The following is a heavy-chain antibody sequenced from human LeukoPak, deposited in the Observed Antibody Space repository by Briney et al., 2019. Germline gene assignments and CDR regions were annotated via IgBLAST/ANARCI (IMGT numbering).Heavy chain of an antibody. CDR2: IYYSGST. D-gene: IGHD3-22*01. J-gene: IGHJ3*02. CDR3: ARDLPNYFDHHI. V-gene: IGHV4-39*02. Sequence: PSETLSLTCTVSGGSISSSGYYWGWIRQPPGKGLEWIGSIYYSGSTYYNPSLKSRVTISVDTSKNQFSLKLSSVTAADTAVYYCARDLPNYFDHHIWGQGTMVTVSS. CDR1: GGSISSSGYY.